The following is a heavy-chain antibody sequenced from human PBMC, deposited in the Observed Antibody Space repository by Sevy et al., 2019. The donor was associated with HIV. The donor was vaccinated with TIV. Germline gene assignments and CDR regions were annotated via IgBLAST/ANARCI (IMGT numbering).Heavy chain of an antibody. D-gene: IGHD3-16*01. CDR1: GFTFTRYA. J-gene: IGHJ4*02. V-gene: IGHV3-30-3*01. CDR2: ISKEGTNK. Sequence: GGSLRLSCEASGFTFTRYAFHWVRQAPGKGLEWVAVISKEGTNKYYIDSVKGRFTISRDNSRNTLFLQMERLRAEDTAMYFCARDPHAVPHWGSFDSWGQGTVVTVYS. CDR3: ARDPHAVPHWGSFDS.